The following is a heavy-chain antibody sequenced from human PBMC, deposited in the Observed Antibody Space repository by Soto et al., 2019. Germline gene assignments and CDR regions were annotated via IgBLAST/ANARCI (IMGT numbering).Heavy chain of an antibody. D-gene: IGHD3-22*01. V-gene: IGHV1-69*13. CDR2: IIPMFGTT. J-gene: IGHJ3*02. CDR3: ATVNSAIVVVIHAFDI. CDR1: GGSLSNFG. Sequence: SVKVSCKASGGSLSNFGISWALRAPGEGLEWMGAIIPMFGTTNYAQKFQGRVKITADESSTTAYMDLSSLTSEDTAMYYCATVNSAIVVVIHAFDIWGQGXLVTV.